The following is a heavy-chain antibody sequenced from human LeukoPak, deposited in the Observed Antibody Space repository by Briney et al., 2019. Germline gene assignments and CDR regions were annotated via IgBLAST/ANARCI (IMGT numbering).Heavy chain of an antibody. CDR3: AKDRGWNGAFDH. CDR2: ISYDGTNK. Sequence: GGSLRLSCAASGFSFSSYGMHWVRQAPGKGLEWVAVISYDGTNKDYADSVKGRFTISRDNSKNTLFLQMNSLRTEDTAVYYCAKDRGWNGAFDHWGQGTLVTVPS. CDR1: GFSFSSYG. D-gene: IGHD1-1*01. V-gene: IGHV3-30*18. J-gene: IGHJ4*02.